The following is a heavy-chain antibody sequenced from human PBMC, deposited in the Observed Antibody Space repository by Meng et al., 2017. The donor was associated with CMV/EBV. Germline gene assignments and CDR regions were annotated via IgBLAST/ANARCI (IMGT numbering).Heavy chain of an antibody. D-gene: IGHD1-1*01. CDR1: GFTVSSNY. V-gene: IGHV3-66*01. CDR2: IYSGGST. J-gene: IGHJ4*02. Sequence: GQLVGFGGGLVQPGGSLRLSCAASGFTVSSNYMSWVRQAPGKGLEWVSVIYSGGSTYYADSVKGRFTISRDNSKNTLYLQMNSLRAEDTAVYYCARDHSGPLSHWGQGTLVTVSS. CDR3: ARDHSGPLSH.